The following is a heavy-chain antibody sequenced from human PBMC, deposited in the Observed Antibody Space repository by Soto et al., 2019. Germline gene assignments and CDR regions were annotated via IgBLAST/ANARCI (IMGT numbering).Heavy chain of an antibody. CDR3: ARGATHVVVVAAKSTLPDY. V-gene: IGHV1-46*03. CDR1: GYTFTSYY. J-gene: IGHJ4*02. D-gene: IGHD2-15*01. Sequence: ASVKVSCKASGYTFTSYYMHWVRQAPGQGLEWMGIINPSGGSTSYAQKFQGRVTMTRDTSTSTVYMELSSLRSEDTAVYYCARGATHVVVVAAKSTLPDYWGQGTLVTVSS. CDR2: INPSGGST.